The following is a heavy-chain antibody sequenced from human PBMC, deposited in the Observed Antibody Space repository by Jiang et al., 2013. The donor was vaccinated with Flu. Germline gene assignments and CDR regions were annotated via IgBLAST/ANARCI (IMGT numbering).Heavy chain of an antibody. CDR1: GGSISSSSYY. D-gene: IGHD4-17*01. V-gene: IGHV4-39*07. Sequence: PGLLKPSETLSLTCTVSGGSISSSSYYWGWIRQPPGKGLEWIGSIYYSGTTHYNPSLRSRVTISVDTSKNQFSLKLSSVTAADTAVYYCARDLLRHFDYWGQGTLVTVSS. CDR2: IYYSGTT. CDR3: ARDLLRHFDY. J-gene: IGHJ4*02.